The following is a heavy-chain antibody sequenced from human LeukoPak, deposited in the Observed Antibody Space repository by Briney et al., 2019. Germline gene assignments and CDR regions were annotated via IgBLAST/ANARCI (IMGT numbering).Heavy chain of an antibody. J-gene: IGHJ4*02. CDR3: SRHLYSSAWYEEN. Sequence: GGSLRLPCAASGFTFSGSAVHWVRQASGKGLEWVGHIRSKADSHATAYAASVQGRFTISRDDSNNTAYLHMNSLKIEDAAVYFCSRHLYSSAWYEENWGQGTLVTVSS. V-gene: IGHV3-73*01. CDR2: IRSKADSHAT. CDR1: GFTFSGSA. D-gene: IGHD6-19*01.